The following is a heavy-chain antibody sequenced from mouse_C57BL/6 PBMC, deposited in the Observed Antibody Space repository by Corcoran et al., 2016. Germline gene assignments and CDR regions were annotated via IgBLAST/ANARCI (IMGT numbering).Heavy chain of an antibody. D-gene: IGHD6-1*01. J-gene: IGHJ4*01. CDR2: ISYDGSN. Sequence: DVQLQESGPGLVKPSQSLSLTCSVTGYSITSGYYWNWIRQFPGNKLEWMGYISYDGSNNYNPSLKNRISITRDTSKNQFFLKLNSVTTEDTATYYCARGGIRSLRDGYYAMDYWGQGTSVTVSS. CDR1: GYSITSGYY. CDR3: ARGGIRSLRDGYYAMDY. V-gene: IGHV3-6*01.